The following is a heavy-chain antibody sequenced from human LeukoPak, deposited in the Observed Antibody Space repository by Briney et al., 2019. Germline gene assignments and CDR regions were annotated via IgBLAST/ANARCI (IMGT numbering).Heavy chain of an antibody. CDR2: INPNSGGT. J-gene: IGHJ4*02. V-gene: IGHV1-2*06. CDR1: GYTFTGYY. D-gene: IGHD2-2*01. Sequence: GSSVKVSCKASGYTFTGYYMHWVRQAPGQGLEWMGRINPNSGGTNYAQKFQGRVTMTRDTSISTAYMELSRLRSDDTAVYYCARVRDCSSTGCYLFDYWGQGTLVTVSS. CDR3: ARVRDCSSTGCYLFDY.